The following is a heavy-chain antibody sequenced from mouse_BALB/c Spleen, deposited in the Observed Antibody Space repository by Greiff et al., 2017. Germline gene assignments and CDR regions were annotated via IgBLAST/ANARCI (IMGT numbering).Heavy chain of an antibody. J-gene: IGHJ4*01. Sequence: VQLVESGPGLVAPSQSLSITCTVSGFSLTSYGVHWVRQPPGKGLEWLGVIWAGGSTNYNSALMSRLSISKDNSKSQVFLKMNSLQTDDTAMYYCARDSRYGNYGSAMDYWGQGTSVTVSS. V-gene: IGHV2-9*02. CDR1: GFSLTSYG. CDR2: IWAGGST. CDR3: ARDSRYGNYGSAMDY. D-gene: IGHD2-1*01.